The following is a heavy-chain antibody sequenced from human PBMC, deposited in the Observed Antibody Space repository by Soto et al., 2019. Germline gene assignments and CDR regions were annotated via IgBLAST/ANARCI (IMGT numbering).Heavy chain of an antibody. Sequence: QVQLQESGPGLVKPSGTLSLTCVVSGGSISSSHWWSWVRQPPGKGLEWIGEIYHSGTTTYNPSLNSRVTISVDQSSNQFFLDLSSVTAADTAVYYCARVSSWLPGNAFDIWGQGTVVTVSS. D-gene: IGHD5-12*01. J-gene: IGHJ3*02. CDR2: IYHSGTT. CDR3: ARVSSWLPGNAFDI. CDR1: GGSISSSHW. V-gene: IGHV4-4*02.